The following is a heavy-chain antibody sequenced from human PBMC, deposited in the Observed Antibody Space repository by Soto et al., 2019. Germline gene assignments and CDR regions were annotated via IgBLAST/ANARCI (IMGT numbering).Heavy chain of an antibody. CDR3: ARDELGYCSSTSCPRPDYYYYYYMDV. CDR1: GYTFTSYG. J-gene: IGHJ6*03. CDR2: ISAYNGNT. Sequence: ASVKVSCKASGYTFTSYGISWVRQAPGQGLEWMGWISAYNGNTNYAQKLQGRVTMTTDTSTSTAYMELRSLRSDDTAVYYCARDELGYCSSTSCPRPDYYYYYYMDVWGKGTTVPVSS. D-gene: IGHD2-2*01. V-gene: IGHV1-18*01.